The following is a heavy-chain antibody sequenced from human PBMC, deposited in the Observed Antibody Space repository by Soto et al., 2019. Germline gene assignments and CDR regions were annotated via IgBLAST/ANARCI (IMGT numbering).Heavy chain of an antibody. Sequence: SETLSLTCAVYGGSFSGYYWSWIRQPPGKGLEWIGEINHSGSTNYNPSLKSRVTISVDTSKNQFSLKLNSVTAADTAVYYCARGRWITMIAYGMDVWGQGTTVTVSS. CDR2: INHSGST. J-gene: IGHJ6*02. D-gene: IGHD3-22*01. CDR3: ARGRWITMIAYGMDV. CDR1: GGSFSGYY. V-gene: IGHV4-34*01.